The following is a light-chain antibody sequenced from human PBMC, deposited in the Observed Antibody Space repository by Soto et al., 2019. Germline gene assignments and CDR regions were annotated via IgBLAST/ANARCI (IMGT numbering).Light chain of an antibody. CDR1: SSNIGSNT. V-gene: IGLV1-44*01. CDR2: SSN. Sequence: QLVLTQPPSASGTPGQRVTISCSGSSSNIGSNTVNWYQQLPGTAPKLLIYSSNKRPSGVPDRFSGSKSGTSASLAISGLQSEDEADYYCATWDDSLNGWVFGGGTKLTVL. CDR3: ATWDDSLNGWV. J-gene: IGLJ3*02.